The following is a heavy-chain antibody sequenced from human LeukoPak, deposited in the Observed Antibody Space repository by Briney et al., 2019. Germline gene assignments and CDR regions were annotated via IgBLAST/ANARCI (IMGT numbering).Heavy chain of an antibody. V-gene: IGHV4-34*01. CDR2: INHSGST. Sequence: SETLSLTCAVYGGSFSGYYWSWIRQPPGKGLEWIGEINHSGSTNYNPSLKSRVTISVDTSKNQFSLKLSSVTAADTAVYYCARTALLRYFDWLSSHHAFDIWGQGTMVTVSS. D-gene: IGHD3-9*01. CDR1: GGSFSGYY. CDR3: ARTALLRYFDWLSSHHAFDI. J-gene: IGHJ3*02.